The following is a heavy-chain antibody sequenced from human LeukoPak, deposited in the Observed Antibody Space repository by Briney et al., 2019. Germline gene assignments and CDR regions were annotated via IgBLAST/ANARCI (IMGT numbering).Heavy chain of an antibody. CDR3: ARGHNYDYVWGSYRYKVDWFDP. J-gene: IGHJ5*02. D-gene: IGHD3-16*02. CDR1: GGSISIGGYF. V-gene: IGHV4-31*03. CDR2: IYYSGST. Sequence: SETLSLTCTVSGGSISIGGYFWSWIRQHPGKGREWIGYIYYSGSTYYNPSLKSRVTISVDTSKNQFSLKLSSVTAADTAVYYCARGHNYDYVWGSYRYKVDWFDPWGQGTLVTVSS.